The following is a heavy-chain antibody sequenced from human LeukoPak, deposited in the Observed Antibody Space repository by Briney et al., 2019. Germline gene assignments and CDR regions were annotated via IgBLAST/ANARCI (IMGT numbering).Heavy chain of an antibody. CDR2: ISGSGGST. CDR1: GFTFSNYA. CDR3: ARGSGGLDY. D-gene: IGHD2-15*01. Sequence: PGGSLRPSCAASGFTFSNYAMTWVRQAPGKGLEWVSAISGSGGSTYYADSVKGRFTISRDNSKNTLYLQMNSLRPEDTAVYYCARGSGGLDYWGQGTLDTVSS. V-gene: IGHV3-23*01. J-gene: IGHJ4*02.